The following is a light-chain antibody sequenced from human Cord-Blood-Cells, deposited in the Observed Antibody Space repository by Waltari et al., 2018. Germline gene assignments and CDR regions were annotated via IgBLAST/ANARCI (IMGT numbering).Light chain of an antibody. J-gene: IGLJ3*02. CDR1: SSDVGSHHL. Sequence: QSALTQPASVSGSPGQSITISCTGTSSDVGSHHLVSWYQQPPGKAPKLMIYEGSKRPSGVSNRFSGSKSGNTASLTISGLQAEDEADYYCCSYAGSSTWVFGGGTKLTVL. CDR3: CSYAGSSTWV. CDR2: EGS. V-gene: IGLV2-23*01.